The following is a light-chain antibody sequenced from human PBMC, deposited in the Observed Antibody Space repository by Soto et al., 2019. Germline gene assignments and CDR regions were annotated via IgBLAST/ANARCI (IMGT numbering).Light chain of an antibody. Sequence: DIVMTQSPDSLAVSLGERATINCKASQSVFYTSVNKHYLAWYQHKEGQPPKLLIYWASTRESGVPDRFSGSGSGTDFTLTIRNPQPEDVAVYFCQQYFATPRTFGQGTKVQLK. CDR2: WAS. V-gene: IGKV4-1*01. CDR1: QSVFYTSVNKHY. J-gene: IGKJ1*01. CDR3: QQYFATPRT.